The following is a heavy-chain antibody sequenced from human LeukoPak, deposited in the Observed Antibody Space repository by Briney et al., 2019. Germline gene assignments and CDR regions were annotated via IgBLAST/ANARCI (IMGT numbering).Heavy chain of an antibody. CDR2: INSDGTST. V-gene: IGHV3-74*01. D-gene: IGHD1-1*01. Sequence: PGGSLRLSCAAYRFTFGSYWMHWVRQAPGKGLVWVPRINSDGTSTNYADSVKGRFTISRDNAKNTLYLQMNSLRAEDTAVDYRGRMNEPESDWAQGTLVTVSS. CDR3: GRMNEPESD. CDR1: RFTFGSYW. J-gene: IGHJ4*02.